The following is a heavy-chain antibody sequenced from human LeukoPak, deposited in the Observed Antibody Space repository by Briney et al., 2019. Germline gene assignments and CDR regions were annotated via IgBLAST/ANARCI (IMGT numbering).Heavy chain of an antibody. CDR2: IYYSGST. D-gene: IGHD3-22*01. J-gene: IGHJ6*03. CDR1: GCSISSYY. Sequence: SETLSLTCTVSGCSISSYYWSWIRQPPGKGLEWIGYIYYSGSTNYNPSLKSRVTISVDTSKNQFSLKLSSVTAADTAVYYCARGSDSSGYSSYYYYYYMDVWGKGTTVTVSS. CDR3: ARGSDSSGYSSYYYYYYMDV. V-gene: IGHV4-59*01.